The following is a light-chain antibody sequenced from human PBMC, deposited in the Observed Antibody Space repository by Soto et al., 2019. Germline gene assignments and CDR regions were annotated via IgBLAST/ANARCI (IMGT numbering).Light chain of an antibody. CDR3: QQYGSSPLYT. V-gene: IGKV3-20*01. CDR1: QSVSSSY. Sequence: EIVLTQSPGTLSLSPGERATLSCRASQSVSSSYLAWDQQKPGQAPRLLIYGASGRATGIPDRFSGSESGTDFTLTISRLEPEDFAVYYCQQYGSSPLYTFGQGTKLEI. J-gene: IGKJ2*01. CDR2: GAS.